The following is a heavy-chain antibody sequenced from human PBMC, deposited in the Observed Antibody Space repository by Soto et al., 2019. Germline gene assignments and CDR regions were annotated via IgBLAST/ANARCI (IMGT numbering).Heavy chain of an antibody. CDR1: GFTFDDYG. CDR3: ARGLNYDVLTGLEF. V-gene: IGHV3-20*04. J-gene: IGHJ4*02. Sequence: PGGSLRLSCAASGFTFDDYGMSWVRQAPGKGLEWVSGINWNGGGTAYADSVKGRFTISRDSAKDSLFLQMNSLRAEDTAFYYCARGLNYDVLTGLEFWGQGTRVTVSS. CDR2: INWNGGGT. D-gene: IGHD3-9*01.